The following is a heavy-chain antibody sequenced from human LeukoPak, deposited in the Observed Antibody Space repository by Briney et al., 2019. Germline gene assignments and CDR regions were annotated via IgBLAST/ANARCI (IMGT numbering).Heavy chain of an antibody. Sequence: GGSLSLSCAASRFTFSNAWMNWVRQAPGKGVAWVGRIKSKADGETTDYAAPVKGRFTISRDDSNNMVYLQMNSLKIEDTAVYYCAIDEPNYAPYDFDYWGQGTLVTVSS. CDR1: RFTFSNAW. J-gene: IGHJ4*02. D-gene: IGHD4/OR15-4a*01. CDR3: AIDEPNYAPYDFDY. CDR2: IKSKADGETT. V-gene: IGHV3-15*01.